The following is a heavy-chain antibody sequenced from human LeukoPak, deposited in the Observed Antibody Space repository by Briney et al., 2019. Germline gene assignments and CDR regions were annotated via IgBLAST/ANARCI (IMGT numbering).Heavy chain of an antibody. V-gene: IGHV3-48*04. Sequence: GGSLRLSCAAPGFTFSSYWMSWVRQAPGKGLEWVSYISSSGATLHYADSVKGRLTISRDNAKNSLYLHMDSLRAEDTAVYYCARDGGRTASGFRPHWFDCWGQGTLVTVSS. CDR2: ISSSGATL. CDR1: GFTFSSYW. J-gene: IGHJ4*02. D-gene: IGHD3-16*01. CDR3: ARDGGRTASGFRPHWFDC.